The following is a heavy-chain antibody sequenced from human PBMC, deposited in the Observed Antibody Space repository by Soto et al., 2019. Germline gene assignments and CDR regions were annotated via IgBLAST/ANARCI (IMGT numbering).Heavy chain of an antibody. CDR3: AKADDFWSGYHIYYYYGMDV. Sequence: VGSLRLSCAASGFTFSSYAMSWVRQAPGKGLEWVSGISGSGGRTYYADSVKGRFTISRDNSKHTLYLQMNSLRAEDTAVYYCAKADDFWSGYHIYYYYGMDVWGQGTTVTVSS. J-gene: IGHJ6*02. V-gene: IGHV3-23*01. CDR1: GFTFSSYA. D-gene: IGHD3-3*01. CDR2: ISGSGGRT.